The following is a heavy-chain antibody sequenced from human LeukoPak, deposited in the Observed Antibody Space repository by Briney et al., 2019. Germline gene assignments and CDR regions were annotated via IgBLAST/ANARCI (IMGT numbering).Heavy chain of an antibody. D-gene: IGHD3-10*01. CDR1: GFIFSDYY. J-gene: IGHJ4*02. Sequence: GGSLRLSCAASGFIFSDYYMSWVRQAPGKGLEWVSYINSGHSITYYADSVKGRFTISRDNAENSLYLQMNSPRAEDTAVYYCARNLGYYGSGSYPLDYWGQGTLVTVSS. V-gene: IGHV3-11*01. CDR3: ARNLGYYGSGSYPLDY. CDR2: INSGHSIT.